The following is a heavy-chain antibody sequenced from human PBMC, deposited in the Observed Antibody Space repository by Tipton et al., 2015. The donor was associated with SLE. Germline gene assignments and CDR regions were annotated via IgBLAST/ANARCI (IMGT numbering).Heavy chain of an antibody. V-gene: IGHV3-23*01. CDR1: GFTVSSNY. CDR2: ISGSGGST. CDR3: AKVRWELPDDY. D-gene: IGHD1-26*01. Sequence: SLRLSCAASGFTVSSNYMSWVRQAPGKGLEWVSAISGSGGSTYYADSVKGRFTISRDNSKNTLYLQMNSLRAEDTAVYYCAKVRWELPDDYWGQGTLVTVSS. J-gene: IGHJ4*02.